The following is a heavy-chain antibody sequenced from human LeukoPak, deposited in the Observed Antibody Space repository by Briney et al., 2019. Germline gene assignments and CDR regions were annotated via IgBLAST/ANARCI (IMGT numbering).Heavy chain of an antibody. CDR3: TTDSLAYYDFWSGPH. Sequence: GGSLRLSCAASGFTFSNAWMSWVRQAPGKGLEWVGRIKSKTDGGTTDYAAPVKGRFTISRDDSKNTLYLQMNSLKTEDTAVYYCTTDSLAYYDFWSGPHWGQGTLVTVSS. V-gene: IGHV3-15*01. J-gene: IGHJ4*02. CDR2: IKSKTDGGTT. D-gene: IGHD3-3*01. CDR1: GFTFSNAW.